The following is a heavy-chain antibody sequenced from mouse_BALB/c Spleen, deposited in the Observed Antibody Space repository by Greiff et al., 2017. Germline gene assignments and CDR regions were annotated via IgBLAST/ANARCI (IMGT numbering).Heavy chain of an antibody. J-gene: IGHJ4*01. CDR3: ARDQYYRYDEEAYYAMDY. D-gene: IGHD2-14*01. Sequence: VHLVESGPGLVAPSQSLSITCTVSGFSLTSYGVHWVRQPPGKGLEWLGVIWAGGSTNYNSALMSRLSISKDNSKSQVFLKMNSLQTDDTAMYYCARDQYYRYDEEAYYAMDYWGQGTSVTVSS. V-gene: IGHV2-9*02. CDR2: IWAGGST. CDR1: GFSLTSYG.